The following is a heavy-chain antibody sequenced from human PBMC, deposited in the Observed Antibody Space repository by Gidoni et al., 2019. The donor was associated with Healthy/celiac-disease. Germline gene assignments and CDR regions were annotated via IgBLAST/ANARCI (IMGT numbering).Heavy chain of an antibody. V-gene: IGHV3-48*03. J-gene: IGHJ4*02. CDR1: GFTLSSYE. CDR2: ISSSGSTI. CDR3: GCLSGEFDY. D-gene: IGHD3-3*01. Sequence: EVQLVESGGGWVQPGGSLRLSCEASGFTLSSYEMNWVRQAPGKGMEWVSYISSSGSTIYYADSVKGRFTISRDNAKNSLYLQMNSLRAEDTAVYYCGCLSGEFDYWGQGTLVTVSS.